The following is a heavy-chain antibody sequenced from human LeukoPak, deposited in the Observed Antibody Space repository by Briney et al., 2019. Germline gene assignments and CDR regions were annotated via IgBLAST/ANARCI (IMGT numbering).Heavy chain of an antibody. Sequence: GRSLRLSCAASGFTFSSYGMHWVRQAPGKGLEWVAVIWYTGSNKYYADSVKGRFTISRDNSKNTLYLQMNSLRAEDTAVYYCARDGLLWFGELGERGNFDYWGQGTLVTVSS. V-gene: IGHV3-33*01. J-gene: IGHJ4*02. CDR2: IWYTGSNK. CDR3: ARDGLLWFGELGERGNFDY. D-gene: IGHD3-10*01. CDR1: GFTFSSYG.